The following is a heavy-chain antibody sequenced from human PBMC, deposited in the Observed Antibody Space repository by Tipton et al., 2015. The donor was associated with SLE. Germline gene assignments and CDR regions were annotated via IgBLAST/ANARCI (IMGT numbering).Heavy chain of an antibody. CDR2: INHSGST. J-gene: IGHJ4*02. CDR1: GGSFSGYY. V-gene: IGHV4-34*01. CDR3: ARDLGTEFDY. D-gene: IGHD6-13*01. Sequence: TLSLTCAVYGGSFSGYYWSWIRQPPGKGLEWIGEINHSGSTNYNPSLKSRVTMSVDTSKNQFSLKLSSVTAADTAVYYCARDLGTEFDYWGQGTLVTVSS.